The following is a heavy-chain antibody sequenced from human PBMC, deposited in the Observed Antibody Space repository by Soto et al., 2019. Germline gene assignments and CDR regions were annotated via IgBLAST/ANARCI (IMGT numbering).Heavy chain of an antibody. Sequence: PGGSLRLSCAASGFTFSSYAMSWVRQAPGKGLEWVSAISGSGGRTYYADSVKGRFTISRDNSKNTLYLQMNSLRAEDTAVYYCASKDSYGYRFYYYGLDVWGQGTTVTVSS. D-gene: IGHD5-18*01. V-gene: IGHV3-23*01. CDR3: ASKDSYGYRFYYYGLDV. CDR1: GFTFSSYA. J-gene: IGHJ6*02. CDR2: ISGSGGRT.